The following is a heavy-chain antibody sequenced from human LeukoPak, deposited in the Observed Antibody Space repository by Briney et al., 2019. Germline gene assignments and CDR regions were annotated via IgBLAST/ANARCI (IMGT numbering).Heavy chain of an antibody. CDR1: GGTFSSYA. CDR2: IIPIFGTA. V-gene: IGHV1-69*05. D-gene: IGHD6-19*01. J-gene: IGHJ4*02. Sequence: ASVTVSCKASGGTFSSYAISWVRQAPGQGLEWMGGIIPIFGTANYAQKFQGRVTITTDESTSTAYMELSSLRSEDTAVYYCARGDSSGYGHDYWGQGTLVTVSS. CDR3: ARGDSSGYGHDY.